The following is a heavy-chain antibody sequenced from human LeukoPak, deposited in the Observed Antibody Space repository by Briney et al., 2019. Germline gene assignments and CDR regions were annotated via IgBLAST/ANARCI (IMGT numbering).Heavy chain of an antibody. J-gene: IGHJ5*02. V-gene: IGHV3-9*01. CDR2: ISWNSGSI. CDR3: AKGSGEWLATNWFDP. D-gene: IGHD6-19*01. Sequence: PGGFLRLSCAASGFTFDDYAMHWVRQAPGKGLEWVSGISWNSGSIGYADSVKGRFTISRDNAKNSLYLQMNSLRAEDTALYYCAKGSGEWLATNWFDPWGQGTLVTVSS. CDR1: GFTFDDYA.